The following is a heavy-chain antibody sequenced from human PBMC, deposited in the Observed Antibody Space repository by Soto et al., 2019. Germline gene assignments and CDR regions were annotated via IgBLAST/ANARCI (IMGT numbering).Heavy chain of an antibody. V-gene: IGHV4-4*02. CDR3: ARVVRGSSSSLASYFDY. Sequence: QVQLQESGPGLVKPSGTLSLTCAVSGGSISSSNWWSWVRQPPGKGLEWIGEIYHSGSTNYNPSLKSRVTISVDKSKTQFSLKLSSVTAADTAVYYCARVVRGSSSSLASYFDYWGQGTLVTVSS. CDR1: GGSISSSNW. CDR2: IYHSGST. J-gene: IGHJ4*02. D-gene: IGHD6-6*01.